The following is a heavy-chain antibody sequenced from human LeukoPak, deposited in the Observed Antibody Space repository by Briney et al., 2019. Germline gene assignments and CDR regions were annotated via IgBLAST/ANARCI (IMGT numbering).Heavy chain of an antibody. CDR2: IYHSGST. Sequence: MSSETLSLTCTVSGYSISSGYYWGWIRQPPGKGLEWIGSIYHSGSTYYNPSLKSRVTISVDTSKNQFSLKLSSVTAADTAVYYCASVYHYDFWSGYYLGAFDIWGQGTMVNVSS. D-gene: IGHD3-3*01. V-gene: IGHV4-38-2*02. CDR1: GYSISSGYY. J-gene: IGHJ3*02. CDR3: ASVYHYDFWSGYYLGAFDI.